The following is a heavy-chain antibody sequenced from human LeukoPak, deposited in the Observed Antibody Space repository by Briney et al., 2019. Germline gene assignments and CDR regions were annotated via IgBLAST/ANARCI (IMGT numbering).Heavy chain of an antibody. J-gene: IGHJ4*02. Sequence: SETLSLTCTVSGGSISSSSYYWGWIRQPPGKGLEWIGSIYYSGSTYYNPSLKSRVTISVDTSKNQFSLRLSSVTAADTAVYYCARVTGYIVEDYFDYWGQGTLVTVSS. CDR1: GGSISSSSYY. CDR3: ARVTGYIVEDYFDY. V-gene: IGHV4-39*07. D-gene: IGHD3-22*01. CDR2: IYYSGST.